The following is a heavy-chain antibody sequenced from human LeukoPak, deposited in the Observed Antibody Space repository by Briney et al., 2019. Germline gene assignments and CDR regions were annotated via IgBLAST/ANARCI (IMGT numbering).Heavy chain of an antibody. CDR3: ARLTYYYDSSGYHNAFDI. Sequence: PSETLSLTCTVSGGSISSYYWSWIRQPPGKGLEWIGEINHSGSTNYNPSLKSRVTISVDTSKNQFSLKLSSVTAADTAVYYCARLTYYYDSSGYHNAFDIWGQGTMVTVSS. D-gene: IGHD3-22*01. J-gene: IGHJ3*02. CDR1: GGSISSYY. V-gene: IGHV4-34*01. CDR2: INHSGST.